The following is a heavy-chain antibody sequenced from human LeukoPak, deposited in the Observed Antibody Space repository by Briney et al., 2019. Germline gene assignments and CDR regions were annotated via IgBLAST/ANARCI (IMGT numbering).Heavy chain of an antibody. CDR3: ARHLGKIVVVPFDY. J-gene: IGHJ4*02. V-gene: IGHV4-39*01. D-gene: IGHD3-22*01. CDR1: GGSISSSSYY. CDR2: IYYSGST. Sequence: PETLSLTCTVSGGSISSSSYYWGWIRQPPGQGLEWIGSIYYSGSTYYNPSLKSRVTISVDTSKNQFSLKLSSVTAADTAVYYCARHLGKIVVVPFDYWGQGTLVTVSS.